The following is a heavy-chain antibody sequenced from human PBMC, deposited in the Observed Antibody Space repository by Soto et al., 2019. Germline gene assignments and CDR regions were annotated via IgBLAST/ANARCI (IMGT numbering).Heavy chain of an antibody. Sequence: ASVKVSCKASGYTFTSYGISWVRQAPGQGLEWMGWISAYNGNTNYAQKLQGRVTMTTDTSTSTAYMELRSLRSDDTAVYYCAREKMTTVTTYWFDPWGQGTLVTVSS. D-gene: IGHD4-4*01. CDR3: AREKMTTVTTYWFDP. CDR1: GYTFTSYG. V-gene: IGHV1-18*04. J-gene: IGHJ5*02. CDR2: ISAYNGNT.